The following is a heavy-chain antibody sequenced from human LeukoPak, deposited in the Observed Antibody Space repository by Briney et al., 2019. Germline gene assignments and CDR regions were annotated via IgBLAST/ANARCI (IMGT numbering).Heavy chain of an antibody. CDR1: GYSFTSYW. CDR2: IYPGDSDT. CDR3: ARQYNGGWFDN. Sequence: GESLKISCKGSGYSFTSYWIGWVRQMPGKGLEWMGIIYPGDSDTRYSPSFQGQDTISADKSISTAYLQWTSLRASDTAMYFCARQYNGGWFDNWGQGTLVTVSS. V-gene: IGHV5-51*01. D-gene: IGHD6-25*01. J-gene: IGHJ4*02.